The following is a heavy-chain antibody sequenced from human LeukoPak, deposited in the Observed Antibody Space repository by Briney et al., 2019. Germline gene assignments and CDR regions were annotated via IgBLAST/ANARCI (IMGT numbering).Heavy chain of an antibody. J-gene: IGHJ4*02. CDR3: AKEFWSGYQYFDS. Sequence: GGSLRLSCAASGFTFSSYDMHWVRQAPGKGLEWVAVISYDGSNKYYADSVKGRFSISRDNSKNTLHLQMDSLRAEDTADTAVYYCAKEFWSGYQYFDSWGQGTLVTVSS. CDR1: GFTFSSYD. V-gene: IGHV3-30*18. D-gene: IGHD3-3*01. CDR2: ISYDGSNK.